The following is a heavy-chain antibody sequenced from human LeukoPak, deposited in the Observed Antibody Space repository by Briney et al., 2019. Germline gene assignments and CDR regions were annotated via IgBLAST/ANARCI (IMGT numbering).Heavy chain of an antibody. CDR1: GFTFSSYS. D-gene: IGHD3-16*01. CDR2: ISSSSSTI. CDR3: ARLIGLYWSFGL. J-gene: IGHJ2*01. Sequence: PGGSLRLSCAASGFTFSSYSMNWVRQAPGKGLEWVSYISSSSSTIYYADSVKGRLTISRDNAKNSLYLQMNSLRAEDTAVYYCARLIGLYWSFGLWGRGTLVTVSS. V-gene: IGHV3-48*01.